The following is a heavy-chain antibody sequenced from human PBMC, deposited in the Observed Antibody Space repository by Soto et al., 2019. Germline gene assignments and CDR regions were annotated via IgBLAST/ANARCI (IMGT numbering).Heavy chain of an antibody. J-gene: IGHJ6*02. V-gene: IGHV3-74*01. Sequence: EVQLVESGGGLVQPGGSLRLSCAASGFTFSSYWMHWVRQAPGKGLVWVSRINSDGSSTRYADSVKGRFTISRDNAKNTLYLQMNSLRSDDMAVYYCTRDLQGVLYYFYGMDVWGQGTTVTVSS. CDR3: TRDLQGVLYYFYGMDV. CDR1: GFTFSSYW. D-gene: IGHD2-2*01. CDR2: INSDGSST.